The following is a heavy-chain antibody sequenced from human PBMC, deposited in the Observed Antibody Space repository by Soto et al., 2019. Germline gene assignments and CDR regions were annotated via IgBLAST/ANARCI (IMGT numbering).Heavy chain of an antibody. J-gene: IGHJ4*02. Sequence: QVQLVQSGAEVKKPGASVKISCKASGYTFTSYDINWVRQATGQGLEWMGWMNPNSGNTGYAQKFQGRVTMTRNTSISTAYMELSSLRSEDTAVYYCARGEDYVWGSYSDYWGQGTLVTVSS. V-gene: IGHV1-8*01. CDR2: MNPNSGNT. D-gene: IGHD3-16*01. CDR1: GYTFTSYD. CDR3: ARGEDYVWGSYSDY.